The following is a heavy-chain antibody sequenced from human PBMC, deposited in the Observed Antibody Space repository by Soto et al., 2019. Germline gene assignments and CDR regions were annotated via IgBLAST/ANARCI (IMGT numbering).Heavy chain of an antibody. Sequence: EVHLLESGGGLVQPGGSLRLSCVASGFTFSTYAMTWVRQAPGKGLEWVSGISGSGGSTYYADSVKGRFTISRDNSKNTLFLQMNSLRDEDTAVYYCAKDRGCFDRDAPYGMDVWGQGTTVTVSS. CDR1: GFTFSTYA. CDR2: ISGSGGST. J-gene: IGHJ6*02. V-gene: IGHV3-23*01. D-gene: IGHD1-26*01. CDR3: AKDRGCFDRDAPYGMDV.